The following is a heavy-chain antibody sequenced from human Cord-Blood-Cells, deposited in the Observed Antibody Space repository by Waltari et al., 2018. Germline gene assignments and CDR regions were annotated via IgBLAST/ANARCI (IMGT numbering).Heavy chain of an antibody. CDR1: GFTFSSYG. J-gene: IGHJ4*02. D-gene: IGHD5-18*01. CDR3: ANTARGYSYGYPDY. Sequence: QVQLVESGGGVVQPGRSLRLSCAASGFTFSSYGMHWVRQAPGKGLEWVAVISYDGSKKYYADSVKGRFTISRDNSKNTLYLQMNSLRAEDTAVYYCANTARGYSYGYPDYWGQGTLVTVSS. V-gene: IGHV3-30*18. CDR2: ISYDGSKK.